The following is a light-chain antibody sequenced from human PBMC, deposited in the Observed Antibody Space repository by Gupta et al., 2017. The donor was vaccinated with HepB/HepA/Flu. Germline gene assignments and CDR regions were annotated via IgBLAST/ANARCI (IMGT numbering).Light chain of an antibody. CDR2: GAS. V-gene: IGKV3-20*01. CDR3: QQYGSSPGYT. Sequence: EIVLTQSPGTLSLSPGERATLSCRASQSISSSYLAWYQQKPGQAPRPLIYGASSRATGNPDRFSGSGSGTDCTLTISRLEPEDFAVYYCQQYGSSPGYTFGQGTKLEIK. J-gene: IGKJ2*01. CDR1: QSISSSY.